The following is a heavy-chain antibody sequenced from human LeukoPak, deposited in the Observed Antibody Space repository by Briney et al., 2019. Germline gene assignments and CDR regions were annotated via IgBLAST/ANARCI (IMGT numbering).Heavy chain of an antibody. CDR1: GYSFTSYW. D-gene: IGHD3-10*01. Sequence: GESLKIACKGSGYSFTSYWIGWVRQMPGKGLEWMGIIYSGDSDPRYSPSFQGQVTISADKSISTAYLQWSSLKASDTAMYYCARHSGYYGSGSYFFYFQHWGQGTLVTVSS. V-gene: IGHV5-51*01. CDR3: ARHSGYYGSGSYFFYFQH. CDR2: IYSGDSDP. J-gene: IGHJ1*01.